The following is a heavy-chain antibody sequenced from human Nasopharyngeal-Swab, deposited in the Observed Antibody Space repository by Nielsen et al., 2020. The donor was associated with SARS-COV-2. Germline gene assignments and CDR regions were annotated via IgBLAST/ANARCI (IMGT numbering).Heavy chain of an antibody. D-gene: IGHD6-19*01. CDR1: GGSISSYY. J-gene: IGHJ6*02. Sequence: GSLRLSCTVSGGSISSYYWSWIRQPPGKGLEWIGYIYYSGSTNYNPSLKSRVTISVDTSKNQFSLKLNSVTAADTAVYYCARERRYSSGWSYYYYGMDVWGQGTTVTVSS. CDR3: ARERRYSSGWSYYYYGMDV. V-gene: IGHV4-59*13. CDR2: IYYSGST.